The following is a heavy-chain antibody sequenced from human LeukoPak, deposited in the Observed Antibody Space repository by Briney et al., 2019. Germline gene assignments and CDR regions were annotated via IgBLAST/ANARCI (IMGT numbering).Heavy chain of an antibody. J-gene: IGHJ4*02. CDR2: ISVYNGNT. D-gene: IGHD3-9*01. CDR3: ARVTDYDILTGYPEFDY. CDR1: GYIFTSYG. Sequence: GASVKVSCKASGYIFTSYGISWVRQAPGQGLEWMGWISVYNGNTKYARKLQGRVTMTTDTSTNTAYMELRSLRSDDTAVYYCARVTDYDILTGYPEFDYWGQGTLVTVSS. V-gene: IGHV1-18*01.